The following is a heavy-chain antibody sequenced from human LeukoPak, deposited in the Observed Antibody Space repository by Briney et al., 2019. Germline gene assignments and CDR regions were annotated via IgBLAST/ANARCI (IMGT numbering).Heavy chain of an antibody. Sequence: GGSLRLSCVASGFTFSSYAMNWVRQTPGKGLEWVSAISGSGGSTYYADSLKGRFTISRDNAKNSLYLQMSSLRAEDTAMYYCARSLWFGDSNLDYWGQGTLVTVSS. CDR2: ISGSGGST. D-gene: IGHD3-10*01. J-gene: IGHJ4*02. V-gene: IGHV3-23*01. CDR1: GFTFSSYA. CDR3: ARSLWFGDSNLDY.